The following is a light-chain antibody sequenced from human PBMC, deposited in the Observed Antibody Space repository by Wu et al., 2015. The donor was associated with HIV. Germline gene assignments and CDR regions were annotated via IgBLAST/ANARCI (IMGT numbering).Light chain of an antibody. V-gene: IGKV1-8*01. CDR3: QQYYSYLPLT. Sequence: AIRITQSPSSLSASTGDRVTITCRASQGISSYLAWYQQKPGKAPKLLIYAASTLQSGVPSRFSGSGSGTDFTLTISCLQSEDFATYYCQQYYSYLPLTFGGGTKVRSN. CDR2: AAS. CDR1: QGISSY. J-gene: IGKJ4*01.